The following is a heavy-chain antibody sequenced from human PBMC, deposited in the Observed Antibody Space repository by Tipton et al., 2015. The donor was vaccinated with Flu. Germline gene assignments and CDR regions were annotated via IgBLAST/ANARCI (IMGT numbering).Heavy chain of an antibody. V-gene: IGHV3-53*01. D-gene: IGHD6-19*01. Sequence: GSLRLSCAASGFTVSGNYMSWVRQAPGKGLELVSVIFGGGSTFYADSVEGRFTISRDNSKNTLYLQMNSLRAEDTALYYCATSPVTGVEYWGQGTLVTVSS. J-gene: IGHJ4*02. CDR3: ATSPVTGVEY. CDR1: GFTVSGNY. CDR2: IFGGGST.